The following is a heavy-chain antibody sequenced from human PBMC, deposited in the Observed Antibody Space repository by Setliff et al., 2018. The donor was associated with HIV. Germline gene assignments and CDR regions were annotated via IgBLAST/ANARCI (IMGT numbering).Heavy chain of an antibody. CDR1: GNIFIGYY. CDR2: VNPKSGGT. D-gene: IGHD6-13*01. V-gene: IGHV1-2*06. J-gene: IGHJ3*02. Sequence: GASVKVSCKASGNIFIGYYIHWLRQAPGQGFEWMGRVNPKSGGTDYAQRFQGRATVTWDTSVSTAHMQLSRLRSGDTAVYFCARKQPDHSNSHPEAFDIWGQGTMVTVSS. CDR3: ARKQPDHSNSHPEAFDI.